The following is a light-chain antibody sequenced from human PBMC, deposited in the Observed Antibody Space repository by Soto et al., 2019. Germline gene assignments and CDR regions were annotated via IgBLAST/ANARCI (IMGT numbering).Light chain of an antibody. CDR2: AAS. J-gene: IGKJ3*01. V-gene: IGKV3-15*01. CDR1: QSVGRN. CDR3: QEYSKWPLFT. Sequence: EIVVTQSPGILSVSPGDRATLSCRASQSVGRNLAWYQQKPGQAPTLLIYAASTRATGLPARFSGSGSGTDFTLTISSLLSEDVAVYYCQEYSKWPLFTFGPGTSVD.